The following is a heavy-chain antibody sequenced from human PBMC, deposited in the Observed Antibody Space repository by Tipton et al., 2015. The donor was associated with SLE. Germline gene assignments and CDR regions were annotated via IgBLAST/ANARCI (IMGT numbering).Heavy chain of an antibody. D-gene: IGHD2-21*01. J-gene: IGHJ6*02. CDR2: IKQDGSEK. Sequence: SLRLPCAASGFTFSSYWMSWVRQAPGKGLEWVANIKQDGSEKYYVDSVKGRFTISRDNAKNSLYLQMNSLRAEDTAVYYCATDVWYHYYGMDVWGQGTTVTVSS. CDR1: GFTFSSYW. CDR3: ATDVWYHYYGMDV. V-gene: IGHV3-7*01.